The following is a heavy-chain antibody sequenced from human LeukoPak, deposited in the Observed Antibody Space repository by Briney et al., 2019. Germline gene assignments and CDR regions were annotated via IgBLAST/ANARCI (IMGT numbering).Heavy chain of an antibody. J-gene: IGHJ4*02. CDR1: GFTFSSYG. CDR2: ISYDGSNK. Sequence: GGSLRLSCAASGFTFSSYGMHLVRQAPGKGLEWVAVISYDGSNKYYADSVKGRFTISRDNSKNTLYLQMNSLRAEDTAVYYCAKDKQWLILDYWGQRTLVTVSS. CDR3: AKDKQWLILDY. V-gene: IGHV3-30*18. D-gene: IGHD6-19*01.